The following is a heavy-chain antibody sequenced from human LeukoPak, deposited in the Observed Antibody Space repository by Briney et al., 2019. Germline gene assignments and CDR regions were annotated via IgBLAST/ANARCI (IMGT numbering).Heavy chain of an antibody. J-gene: IGHJ4*02. Sequence: GGSLRLSCAASGFTFSSYSMNWVRQAPGKGPAWISWITGSGTDIIYADSVKGRFTISRDNAKSSLYLQMNSLRAEGTAMYYCARDQDYGFTYWGQGTLVTVSS. CDR2: ITGSGTDI. D-gene: IGHD4-17*01. V-gene: IGHV3-48*01. CDR1: GFTFSSYS. CDR3: ARDQDYGFTY.